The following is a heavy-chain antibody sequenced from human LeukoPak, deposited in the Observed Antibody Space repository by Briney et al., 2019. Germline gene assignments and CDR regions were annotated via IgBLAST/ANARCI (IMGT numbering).Heavy chain of an antibody. CDR3: ARDDSSGYYGD. J-gene: IGHJ4*02. CDR2: IKQDGSEK. CDR1: GFTLSSYW. D-gene: IGHD3-22*01. Sequence: GGSLRLSCAASGFTLSSYWMSWVRQAPGKGLEWVANIKQDGSEKYYVDSVKGRFTISRDNAKNSLYLQMNSLRAEDTAVYYCARDDSSGYYGDWGQGTLVTVSS. V-gene: IGHV3-7*01.